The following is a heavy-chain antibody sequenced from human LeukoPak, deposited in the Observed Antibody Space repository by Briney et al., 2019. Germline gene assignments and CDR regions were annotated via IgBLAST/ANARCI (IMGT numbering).Heavy chain of an antibody. CDR1: GGSFSDYY. CDR2: INHSGRN. Sequence: SETLSLTCAVYGGSFSDYYWSWIRQPPGKGLEWIGEINHSGRNNFNPSLKSRVTISVDTSKNQFSLRLSSVTAADTAVYYCARRLYQLSRYAFDIWGQGTMVTVSS. J-gene: IGHJ3*02. CDR3: ARRLYQLSRYAFDI. V-gene: IGHV4-34*01. D-gene: IGHD3-3*01.